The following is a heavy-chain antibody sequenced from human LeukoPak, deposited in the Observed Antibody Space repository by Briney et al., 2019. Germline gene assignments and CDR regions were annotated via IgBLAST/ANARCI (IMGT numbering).Heavy chain of an antibody. J-gene: IGHJ4*02. CDR1: GFTFSSYW. CDR3: ARGDGYAQRD. V-gene: IGHV3-7*01. Sequence: GGSLRLSCAASGFTFSSYWMSWVRQAPGKGLEWVANIRQDGSEKYYVDSVKGRFTISRDNAKNTLYLQMNSLRVEDTAVYYCARGDGYAQRDWGQGTLVTVPS. D-gene: IGHD5-12*01. CDR2: IRQDGSEK.